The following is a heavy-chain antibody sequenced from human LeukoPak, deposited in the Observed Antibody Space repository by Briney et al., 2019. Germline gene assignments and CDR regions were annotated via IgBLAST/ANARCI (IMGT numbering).Heavy chain of an antibody. CDR2: IRYDGSNK. Sequence: GGSLRLSCAASGFTFSSYGMHWVRQAPGKGLEWVAFIRYDGSNKYYADSVRGRFTISRDNSKNTLYLQMNSLRAEDTAVYYCAKDDPFRYYFDYWGQGTLVTVSS. J-gene: IGHJ4*02. CDR3: AKDDPFRYYFDY. V-gene: IGHV3-30*02. CDR1: GFTFSSYG.